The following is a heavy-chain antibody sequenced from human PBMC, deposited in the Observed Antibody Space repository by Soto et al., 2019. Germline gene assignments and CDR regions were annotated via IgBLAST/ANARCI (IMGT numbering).Heavy chain of an antibody. Sequence: SLRLSCAASGFTFSSYWMHWVRQAPGKGLVWVSRINSDGSSTSYADSVKGRFTISRDNAKNTLYLQMNSLRAEDTAVYYCARDTPRRDGYFDYWGQGTLVTVSS. V-gene: IGHV3-74*01. J-gene: IGHJ4*02. CDR2: INSDGSST. CDR3: ARDTPRRDGYFDY. CDR1: GFTFSSYW.